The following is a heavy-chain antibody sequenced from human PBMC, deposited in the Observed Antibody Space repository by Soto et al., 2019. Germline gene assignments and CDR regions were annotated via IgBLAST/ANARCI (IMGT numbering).Heavy chain of an antibody. D-gene: IGHD1-7*01. V-gene: IGHV4-34*01. CDR3: ARGRSDWNYFFLFQNFDY. CDR2: INHSGST. Sequence: SETLSLTCAVYGGSFSGYYWSWIRQPPGKGLEWIGEINHSGSTNYNPSLKSRVTISVDTSKNQFSLKLSSVTAADTAVYYCARGRSDWNYFFLFQNFDYWGQGTLVTVSS. CDR1: GGSFSGYY. J-gene: IGHJ4*02.